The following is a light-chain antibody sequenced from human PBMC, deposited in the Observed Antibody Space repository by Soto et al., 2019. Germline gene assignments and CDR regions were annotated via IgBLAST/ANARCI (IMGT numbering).Light chain of an antibody. Sequence: LVLTQSPGTLSLSPGERATLSCRASQSVSSSYLACYQQKPGQAPRLLICGVSSRATGIPDRFSGSGSGTDFTLTISRLEPEDFAVYYCQQYGSSPPYTFGQGTKLEIK. CDR3: QQYGSSPPYT. CDR1: QSVSSSY. CDR2: GVS. V-gene: IGKV3-20*01. J-gene: IGKJ2*01.